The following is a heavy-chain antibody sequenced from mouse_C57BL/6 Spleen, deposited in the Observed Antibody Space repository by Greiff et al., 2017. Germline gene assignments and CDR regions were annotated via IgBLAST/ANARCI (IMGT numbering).Heavy chain of an antibody. J-gene: IGHJ4*01. CDR2: IDPENGDT. CDR1: GFNIKDDY. D-gene: IGHD2-2*01. CDR3: TAMVTMDY. Sequence: DVKLVESGAELVRPGASVKLSCTASGFNIKDDYMHWVKQRPEQGLEWIGWIDPENGDTEYASKFQGKATITADTSSNTAYLQLSSLTSEDTAVYYCTAMVTMDYWGQGTSVTVSS. V-gene: IGHV14-4*01.